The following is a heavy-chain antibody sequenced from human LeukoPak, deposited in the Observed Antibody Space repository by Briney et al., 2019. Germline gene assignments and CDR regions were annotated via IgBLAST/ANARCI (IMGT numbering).Heavy chain of an antibody. CDR3: ARDVTYYYDSSGYFDS. D-gene: IGHD3-22*01. CDR2: IKQDGSEK. J-gene: IGHJ4*02. Sequence: GGSLRLSCVASGFTFSSYWMSWVRQAPGKGLEWVANIKQDGSEKYYVDSVKGRFTISRDNAKNSLFLQMNSLRAEDTAVYYCARDVTYYYDSSGYFDSWGQGTLVTVSS. V-gene: IGHV3-7*01. CDR1: GFTFSSYW.